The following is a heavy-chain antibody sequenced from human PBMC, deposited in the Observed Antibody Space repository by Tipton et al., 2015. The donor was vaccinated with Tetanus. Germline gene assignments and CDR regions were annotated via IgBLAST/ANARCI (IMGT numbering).Heavy chain of an antibody. CDR1: GGSISSGGYF. J-gene: IGHJ5*02. Sequence: TLFLTCSVSGGSISSGGYFWNWVRQSPGKGLEWIGYIYYSGDTYINPSLKSRVTMSVDTSKNQISLNLSSVTAADTAVYYCARDQGGGRVVRLNWFDPWGQGALVIVSS. D-gene: IGHD3-16*01. V-gene: IGHV4-31*03. CDR2: IYYSGDT. CDR3: ARDQGGGRVVRLNWFDP.